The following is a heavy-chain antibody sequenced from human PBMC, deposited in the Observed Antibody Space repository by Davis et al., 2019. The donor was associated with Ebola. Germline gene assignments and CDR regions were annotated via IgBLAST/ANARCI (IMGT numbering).Heavy chain of an antibody. CDR3: AKGSTPYASGSYYTYFDY. V-gene: IGHV1-46*01. J-gene: IGHJ4*02. CDR1: GYTFTSYY. CDR2: INPSGGST. D-gene: IGHD3-10*01. Sequence: ASVKVSCKASGYTFTSYYMHWVRQAPGQGLEWMGIINPSGGSTTYAQKFQGRVTMTRDTSTSTAYMELSSLRAEDTAVYYCAKGSTPYASGSYYTYFDYWGQGTLVTVSS.